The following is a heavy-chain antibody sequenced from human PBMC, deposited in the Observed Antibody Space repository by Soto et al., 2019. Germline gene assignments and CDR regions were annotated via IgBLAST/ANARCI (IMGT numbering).Heavy chain of an antibody. J-gene: IGHJ4*02. Sequence: HPGGSLRLSCAASGLTFSGHWMTWVRQTPGEGLQWVAAIKPDGSETFYVDSVKGRFTISRDNARNSLFLQMDSLRAEDTAVYYCTSRPSGMTYHAVFDLWGQGTLVTVSS. CDR1: GLTFSGHW. CDR3: TSRPSGMTYHAVFDL. CDR2: IKPDGSET. V-gene: IGHV3-7*03. D-gene: IGHD2-21*02.